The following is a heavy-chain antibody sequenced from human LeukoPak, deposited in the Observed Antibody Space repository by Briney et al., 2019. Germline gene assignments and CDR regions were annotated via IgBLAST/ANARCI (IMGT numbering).Heavy chain of an antibody. J-gene: IGHJ4*02. CDR1: GGSFSGYY. V-gene: IGHV4-34*01. CDR2: INHSGST. D-gene: IGHD4-17*01. CDR3: ATAPMTTVFSFDY. Sequence: SETLSLTCAVYGGSFSGYYWSWIRQPPGKGLEWIGEINHSGSTNYNPSLKSRVTISVDTSKNQFSLKLSSVTAADTAVYYCATAPMTTVFSFDYWGQGTLVTVSS.